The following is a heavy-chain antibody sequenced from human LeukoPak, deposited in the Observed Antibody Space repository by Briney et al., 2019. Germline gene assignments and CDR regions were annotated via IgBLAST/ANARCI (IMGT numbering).Heavy chain of an antibody. V-gene: IGHV3-30*03. D-gene: IGHD6-13*01. Sequence: GRSLRLSCAASGLTFSSYGMHWVRQAPGKGLEWVAVISYDGSNKYYADSVKGRFTISRDNSKNTLYLQMNSLRAEDTAVYYCATLDSAENSSWFWYFDLWGRGTLVTVSS. CDR3: ATLDSAENSSWFWYFDL. CDR2: ISYDGSNK. J-gene: IGHJ2*01. CDR1: GLTFSSYG.